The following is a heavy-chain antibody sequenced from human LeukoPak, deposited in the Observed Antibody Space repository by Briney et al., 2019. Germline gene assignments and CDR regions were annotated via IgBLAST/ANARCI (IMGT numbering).Heavy chain of an antibody. V-gene: IGHV3-7*04. D-gene: IGHD2-15*01. Sequence: AGGSLRLSCAASGFTFSSYWMSWVRQAPGKGLEWVANIKQDGSEKYYVDSVKGRFTISRDNAKNSLYLQMNSLRAEDTAVYYCARAIGVVVVVAAMPGYWGQGTLVTVSS. CDR3: ARAIGVVVVVAAMPGY. J-gene: IGHJ4*02. CDR2: IKQDGSEK. CDR1: GFTFSSYW.